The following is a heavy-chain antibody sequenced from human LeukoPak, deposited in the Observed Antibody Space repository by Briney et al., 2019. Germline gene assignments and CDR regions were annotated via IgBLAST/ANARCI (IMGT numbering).Heavy chain of an antibody. Sequence: PSETLSLTCTVSGGSISSYYWSWIRQPPGKGLEWIGYIYYSGSTNYNPSLKSRVTLSVDTSKNQFSLKLSSVTAADTAVYYCARDVYGSGSYWGQGTLVTVSS. CDR2: IYYSGST. CDR3: ARDVYGSGSY. V-gene: IGHV4-59*01. CDR1: GGSISSYY. D-gene: IGHD3-10*01. J-gene: IGHJ4*02.